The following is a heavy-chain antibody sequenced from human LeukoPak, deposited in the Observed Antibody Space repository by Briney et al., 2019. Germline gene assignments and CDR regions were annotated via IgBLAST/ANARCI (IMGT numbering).Heavy chain of an antibody. Sequence: GGSLRLSCAASGFTFDDYAMHWVRQAPRKGLEWVSLISGDGGSTYYADSVKGRFTISRDNSKNSLYLQMNSLRTEGTALYYCANGQGSSSMVDYWGQGTLVTVSS. CDR2: ISGDGGST. V-gene: IGHV3-43*02. J-gene: IGHJ4*02. CDR3: ANGQGSSSMVDY. CDR1: GFTFDDYA. D-gene: IGHD6-6*01.